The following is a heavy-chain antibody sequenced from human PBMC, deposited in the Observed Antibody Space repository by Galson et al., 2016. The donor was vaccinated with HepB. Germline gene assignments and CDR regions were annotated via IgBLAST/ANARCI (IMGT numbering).Heavy chain of an antibody. CDR3: ARTPRYSTGDGFDAFDI. CDR2: IDWDDKK. V-gene: IGHV2-70*11. J-gene: IGHJ3*02. D-gene: IGHD2-8*02. CDR1: GFSLSTRGMC. Sequence: PALVKPTQTLTLTCTFSGFSLSTRGMCVSWIRQPPGKALEWLARIDWDDKKHHSTSLETRLTISKDTSENQVVLTMTNMDPLDTATYYCARTPRYSTGDGFDAFDIWGQGTLVTVSS.